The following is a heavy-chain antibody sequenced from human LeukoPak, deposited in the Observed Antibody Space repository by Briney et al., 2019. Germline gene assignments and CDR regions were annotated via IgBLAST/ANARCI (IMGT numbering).Heavy chain of an antibody. V-gene: IGHV3-21*01. D-gene: IGHD6-19*01. Sequence: PGGSLRLSCAASGFTFSSYRMNWVRRAPGKGLEWVSSISSSSSYIYYADSVKGRFTISRDNAKNSLYLQMNSLRAEDMAVYYCARDPGGYSSGGELDVWGKGTTVTVSS. J-gene: IGHJ6*04. CDR3: ARDPGGYSSGGELDV. CDR1: GFTFSSYR. CDR2: ISSSSSYI.